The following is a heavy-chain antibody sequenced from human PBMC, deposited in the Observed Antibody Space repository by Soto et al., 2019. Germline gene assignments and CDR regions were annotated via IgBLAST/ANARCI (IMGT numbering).Heavy chain of an antibody. V-gene: IGHV4-59*01. Sequence: PSETLSLTCTVSGGSISSYYWSWIRQPPGKGLEWIGYIYYSGSTNYNPSLKSRVTISVDTSKNQFSLKPSSVTAADTAVYYCARDWAGIAAAGHYYYYGMDVWGQGTTVTVSS. CDR2: IYYSGST. CDR3: ARDWAGIAAAGHYYYYGMDV. CDR1: GGSISSYY. J-gene: IGHJ6*02. D-gene: IGHD6-13*01.